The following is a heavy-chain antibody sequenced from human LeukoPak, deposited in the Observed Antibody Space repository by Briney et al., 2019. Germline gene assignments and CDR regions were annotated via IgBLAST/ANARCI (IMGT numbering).Heavy chain of an antibody. D-gene: IGHD3-10*01. J-gene: IGHJ5*02. CDR1: GYSFTSYW. V-gene: IGHV5-51*01. Sequence: GESLKISYKGSGYSFTSYWIGWVRQMPGKGLEWMGIIYPGDSDTRYSPSFQGQVTISADKSISTAYLQWSSLKASDTAMYYCARRLTMVRGALNWFDPWGQGTLVTVSS. CDR2: IYPGDSDT. CDR3: ARRLTMVRGALNWFDP.